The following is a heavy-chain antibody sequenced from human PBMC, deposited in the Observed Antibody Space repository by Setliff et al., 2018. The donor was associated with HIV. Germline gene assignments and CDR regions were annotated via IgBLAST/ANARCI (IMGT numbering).Heavy chain of an antibody. D-gene: IGHD3-3*01. V-gene: IGHV4-39*01. CDR2: VYFNGIT. CDR3: VTVVQDDLGVALFDY. J-gene: IGHJ4*02. CDR1: DPPVSSRKYY. Sequence: SETLSLTWPQESLRDPPVSSRKYYWGWIRQSPGKGLEWIGSVYFNGITHDNPSLKSRVTTSVDTSKNQFFLHLSSVTAADTAIYYCVTVVQDDLGVALFDYWGQGALVTVSS.